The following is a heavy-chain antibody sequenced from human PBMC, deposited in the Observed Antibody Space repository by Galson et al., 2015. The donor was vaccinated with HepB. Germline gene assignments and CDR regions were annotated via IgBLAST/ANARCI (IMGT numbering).Heavy chain of an antibody. CDR3: SRGAVPAANTPSDY. CDR2: ILPIRDIA. J-gene: IGHJ4*02. D-gene: IGHD2-2*01. CDR1: GGTFSTYA. V-gene: IGHV1-69*04. Sequence: SVKVSCKASGGTFSTYAVNWVRQAPGQGLEWMGRILPIRDIANYAQKFQGRVTITADKSTSTAYMELTNLRSEDTALYYCSRGAVPAANTPSDYWGQGTLVTVSS.